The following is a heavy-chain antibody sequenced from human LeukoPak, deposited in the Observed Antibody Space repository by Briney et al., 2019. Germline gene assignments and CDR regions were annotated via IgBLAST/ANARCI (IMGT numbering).Heavy chain of an antibody. CDR1: GFTFSSYS. J-gene: IGHJ4*02. D-gene: IGHD6-6*01. Sequence: GGSLRLSCAASGFTFSSYSMNWVRRAPGKGLEWVSSISSSSSYVSYADSVKGRFTISRDNAKNSLYLQMNSLRAEDTAVYYCARERGGSSSWASFDYWGQGTLVTVSS. CDR2: ISSSSSYV. V-gene: IGHV3-21*01. CDR3: ARERGGSSSWASFDY.